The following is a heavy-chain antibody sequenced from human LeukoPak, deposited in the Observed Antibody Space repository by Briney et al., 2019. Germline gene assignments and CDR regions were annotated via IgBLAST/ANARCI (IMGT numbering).Heavy chain of an antibody. CDR2: IKEDGSEK. D-gene: IGHD2-15*01. CDR1: GFRFSVYW. CDR3: ARGWGEKGYCRGGTCNNPQFDY. Sequence: GGSLRLSCEASGFRFSVYWMTWVRQAPGKGLEWVANIKEDGSEKYYVDSVKGRFTLSKDNAKNSVYLKMISLGAEDTAVYYCARGWGEKGYCRGGTCNNPQFDYWGQGILVTVSS. V-gene: IGHV3-7*01. J-gene: IGHJ4*02.